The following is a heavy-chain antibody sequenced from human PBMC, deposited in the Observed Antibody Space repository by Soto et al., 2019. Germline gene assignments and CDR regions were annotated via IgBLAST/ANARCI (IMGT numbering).Heavy chain of an antibody. J-gene: IGHJ3*02. D-gene: IGHD2-15*01. Sequence: GGSLRLSCAASGFTFSSYAMHWGRQAPGKGLEWVAVISYGGSNKYYADSVKGRFTISRDNSKNTLYLKMNSLRAEDTAVYYCARDFRDIVVVVAASDAFDIWGQGTMVTVSS. CDR1: GFTFSSYA. CDR3: ARDFRDIVVVVAASDAFDI. V-gene: IGHV3-30-3*01. CDR2: ISYGGSNK.